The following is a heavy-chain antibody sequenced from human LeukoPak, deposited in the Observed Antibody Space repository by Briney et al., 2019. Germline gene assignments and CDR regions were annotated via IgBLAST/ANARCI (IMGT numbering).Heavy chain of an antibody. CDR1: GSTFTSSA. Sequence: TSVKVSCKASGSTFTSSAVQWMGQARGQRLEWIGWIVVGSGNTNYAQKFQERVTITRDMSTSTAYMELSSLRSEDTAVYYCAADSRYSGCGYFDYWGQGTLVTVSS. D-gene: IGHD5-12*01. V-gene: IGHV1-58*01. CDR2: IVVGSGNT. J-gene: IGHJ4*02. CDR3: AADSRYSGCGYFDY.